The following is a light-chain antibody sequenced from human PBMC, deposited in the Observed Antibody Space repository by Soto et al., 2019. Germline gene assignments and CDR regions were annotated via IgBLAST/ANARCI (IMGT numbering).Light chain of an antibody. CDR1: QSISAW. CDR2: KAS. CDR3: LQDYNYPQT. Sequence: DIQMTQSPSTVSASIGDRVTITCRASQSISAWLAWYQQKPGKAPNLLIYKASSLESGVPSRFSGSRSGTDFTLTISSLQPEDFATYYCLQDYNYPQTFGQGTKVDI. J-gene: IGKJ1*01. V-gene: IGKV1-5*03.